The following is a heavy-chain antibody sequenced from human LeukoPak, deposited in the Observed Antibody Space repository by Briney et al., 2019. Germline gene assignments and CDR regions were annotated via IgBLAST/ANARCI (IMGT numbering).Heavy chain of an antibody. D-gene: IGHD3-9*01. V-gene: IGHV4-59*01. CDR1: GGSISSYY. Sequence: SETLSLTCTVSGGSISSYYWSWIQQPPGKGLEWIGYIYYSGSTNYNPSLKSRVTISVDTSKNQFSLKLSSVTAADTAVYYCARGPPYYDILTGYFGGGQVHFDYWGQGTLVTVSS. CDR2: IYYSGST. J-gene: IGHJ4*02. CDR3: ARGPPYYDILTGYFGGGQVHFDY.